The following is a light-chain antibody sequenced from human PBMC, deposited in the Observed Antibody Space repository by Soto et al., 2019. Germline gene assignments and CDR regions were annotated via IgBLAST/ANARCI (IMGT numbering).Light chain of an antibody. CDR3: CSYAGSYTLV. J-gene: IGLJ2*01. CDR2: DVS. CDR1: SSDVGGYNY. V-gene: IGLV2-11*01. Sequence: QSALTQPRSVSGSPGQSVTISCTGTSSDVGGYNYVSWYQQHAGKAPKLMIYDVSKGPSGVPDRFSGSKSGNTASLTISGLQAEDEAEYYCCSYAGSYTLVFGGGTKVTVL.